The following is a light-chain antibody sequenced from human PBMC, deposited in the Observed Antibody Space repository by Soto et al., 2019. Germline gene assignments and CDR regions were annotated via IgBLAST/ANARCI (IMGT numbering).Light chain of an antibody. Sequence: QSALTQPASVSGSPGQSTTSSCTGASSDVGSYNLVSWYQQHPGKAPKLLIYEVNKRPSGVSNRFSGSKSGNTASLTISGLQAEDEADYYCCSYAGSNNTFYVFGTGTKVTVL. CDR2: EVN. CDR1: SSDVGSYNL. J-gene: IGLJ1*01. V-gene: IGLV2-23*02. CDR3: CSYAGSNNTFYV.